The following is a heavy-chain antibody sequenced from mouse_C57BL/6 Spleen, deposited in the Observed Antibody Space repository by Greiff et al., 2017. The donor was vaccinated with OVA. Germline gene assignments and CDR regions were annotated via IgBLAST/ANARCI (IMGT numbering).Heavy chain of an antibody. CDR3: ARGGGYYQYYFDY. V-gene: IGHV5-4*03. CDR1: GFTFSSYA. Sequence: EVMLVESGGGLVKPGGSLKLSCAASGFTFSSYAMSWVRQTPEKRLEWVATISDGGSYTYYPDNVKGRFTISRDNAKNNLYLQMSHLKSEDTAMYYCARGGGYYQYYFDYWGQGTTLTVSS. J-gene: IGHJ2*01. CDR2: ISDGGSYT. D-gene: IGHD2-3*01.